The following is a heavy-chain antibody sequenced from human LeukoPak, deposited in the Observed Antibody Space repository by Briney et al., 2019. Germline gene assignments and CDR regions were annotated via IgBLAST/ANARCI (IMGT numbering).Heavy chain of an antibody. V-gene: IGHV3-73*01. CDR1: GFTFSGSA. CDR3: TRVVVTAPYYYYYYMDV. Sequence: GGSLRLSCAASGFTFSGSAMHWVRQASGKGLEWVGRIRSKANSYATAYAASVKGRFTISRDDSKNTAYLQMNSLKTEDTAVYYCTRVVVTAPYYYYYYMDVWGKGPRSPSP. J-gene: IGHJ6*03. CDR2: IRSKANSYAT. D-gene: IGHD2-21*02.